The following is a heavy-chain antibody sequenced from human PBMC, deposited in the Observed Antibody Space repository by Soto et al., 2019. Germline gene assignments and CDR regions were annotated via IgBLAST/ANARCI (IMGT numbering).Heavy chain of an antibody. D-gene: IGHD3-3*01. J-gene: IGHJ5*01. V-gene: IGHV4-59*01. Sequence: SETLSLTCTVSGGSISSYYWSWIRQPPGKGLEWIGYIYYSGSTNYNPSLKSRVTISVDTSKNQFSLKLSSVTAADTAVYYCAKFLFGKANWFDSWGQGTLVTVSS. CDR3: AKFLFGKANWFDS. CDR2: IYYSGST. CDR1: GGSISSYY.